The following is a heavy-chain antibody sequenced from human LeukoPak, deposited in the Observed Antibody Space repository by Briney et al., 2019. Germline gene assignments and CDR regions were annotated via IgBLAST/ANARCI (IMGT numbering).Heavy chain of an antibody. CDR1: GFTFSDYW. CDR2: IKTDGSST. Sequence: GGSPRLSCAASGFTFSDYWMHWVRQVPGKGLVWVSRIKTDGSSTSYADSVKGRFTISRDNAKNTVYLQMNSLRAEDTAVYYCARDPGSSGIGAFDIWGQGTMVTVSS. V-gene: IGHV3-74*01. CDR3: ARDPGSSGIGAFDI. J-gene: IGHJ3*02. D-gene: IGHD3-10*01.